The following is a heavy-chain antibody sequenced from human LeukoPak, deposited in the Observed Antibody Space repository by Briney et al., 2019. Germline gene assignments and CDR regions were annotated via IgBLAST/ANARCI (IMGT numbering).Heavy chain of an antibody. J-gene: IGHJ4*02. D-gene: IGHD6-19*01. CDR2: IVVGSGNT. CDR3: ATGSGWYSPDY. CDR1: GFTFTNSP. Sequence: SVKVSCKASGFTFTNSPMQWVRQARGQRLEWIGWIVVGSGNTNYAQKFQERVTLTRDMSTSTAYMELRGLRSEDTAVYYCATGSGWYSPDYWGQGTLVTVSS. V-gene: IGHV1-58*02.